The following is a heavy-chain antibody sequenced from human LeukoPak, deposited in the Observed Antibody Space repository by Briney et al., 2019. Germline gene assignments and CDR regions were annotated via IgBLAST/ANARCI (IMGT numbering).Heavy chain of an antibody. J-gene: IGHJ4*02. CDR3: ARGPVTSPNKPFDY. V-gene: IGHV4-39*07. D-gene: IGHD4-17*01. CDR1: GGSISSGSYY. CDR2: INHSGST. Sequence: SETLSLTCTVSGGSISSGSYYWSWIRQPPGKGLEWIGEINHSGSTNYNPSLKSRVTISVDTSKNQFSLKLSSVTAADTAVYYCARGPVTSPNKPFDYWGQGTLVTVSS.